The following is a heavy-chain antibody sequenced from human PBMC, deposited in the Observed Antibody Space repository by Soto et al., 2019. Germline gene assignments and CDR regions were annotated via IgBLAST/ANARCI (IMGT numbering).Heavy chain of an antibody. D-gene: IGHD6-19*01. CDR1: GFSFVNYA. CDR3: AKATTNGGWFNPFDS. J-gene: IGHJ4*02. CDR2: LSGSGTST. V-gene: IGHV3-23*01. Sequence: GGSLRLSCAASGFSFVNYAMNWVRQAPGKGLERVSGLSGSGTSTYYADSVKGRFTISRDNSRDTLFLQMNSLTADDTAVYYCAKATTNGGWFNPFDSWGQGALVTVSS.